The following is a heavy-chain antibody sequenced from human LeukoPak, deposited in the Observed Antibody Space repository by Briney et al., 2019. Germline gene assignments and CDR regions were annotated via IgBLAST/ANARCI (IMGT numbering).Heavy chain of an antibody. CDR1: GGSISSYY. J-gene: IGHJ3*02. V-gene: IGHV4-59*01. Sequence: SETLSLTCTVSGGSISSYYWNWIRQPPGKGLEWIGYIYYSGSTNYNPSLKSRVTISVDTSKNHFSLKLSSVTAADTAVYYCAGRLWRRDGYNLSAFDIWGQWTMVTVSS. CDR2: IYYSGST. D-gene: IGHD5-24*01. CDR3: AGRLWRRDGYNLSAFDI.